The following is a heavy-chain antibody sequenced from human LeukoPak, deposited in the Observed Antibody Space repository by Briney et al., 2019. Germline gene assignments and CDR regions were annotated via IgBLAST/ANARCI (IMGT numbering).Heavy chain of an antibody. J-gene: IGHJ4*02. CDR2: INHSGST. Sequence: SETLSLTCAVYGGSFSGYYWSWIRQPPGKGLEWIGEINHSGSTNYNPSLKSRVTISVDTSKNQFSLKLSSVTAADTAVYYCARSSVLRAWYYFDYWGQGTLVTVSS. V-gene: IGHV4-34*01. CDR1: GGSFSGYY. D-gene: IGHD2-8*02. CDR3: ARSSVLRAWYYFDY.